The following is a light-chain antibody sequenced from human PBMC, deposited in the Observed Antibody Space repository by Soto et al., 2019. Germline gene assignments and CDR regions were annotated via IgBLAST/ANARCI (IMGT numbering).Light chain of an antibody. CDR1: QSISNW. Sequence: DIQLTQSPSFLSASVGDRVTITCRASQSISNWLAWYQQKPGTAPKLLIYGASSRATGIPDRFSGSGSGPDFTITISRLEPEDFEVYYCQQYGSSPRTFGQGTKVDIK. V-gene: IGKV1-5*01. CDR3: QQYGSSPRT. J-gene: IGKJ1*01. CDR2: GAS.